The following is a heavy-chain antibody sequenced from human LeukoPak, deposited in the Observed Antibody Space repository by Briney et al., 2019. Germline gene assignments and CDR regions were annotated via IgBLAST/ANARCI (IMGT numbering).Heavy chain of an antibody. Sequence: GESLKISCKGSGYSFTSYWIGWVRQMPGKGLEWMGIIYPGDSDTRYSPSFQGQVTISADKSISTAYLQWSSLKASDTAMYYCARVYGSGGDPQNYYGMDVWGQGTTVTVSS. D-gene: IGHD3-10*01. CDR2: IYPGDSDT. CDR3: ARVYGSGGDPQNYYGMDV. J-gene: IGHJ6*02. V-gene: IGHV5-51*01. CDR1: GYSFTSYW.